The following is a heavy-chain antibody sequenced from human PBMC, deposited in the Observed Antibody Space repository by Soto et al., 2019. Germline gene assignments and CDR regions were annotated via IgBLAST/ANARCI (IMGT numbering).Heavy chain of an antibody. CDR2: IDYTGST. V-gene: IGHV4-59*01. CDR1: GGAISTYY. D-gene: IGHD1-26*01. J-gene: IGHJ3*02. CDR3: ARARRSSGRMDAADI. Sequence: SETLSLTCTVSGGAISTYYWSWVRQPPGKRLEWIGCIDYTGSTSYNPSLKSRLTISIDTSKSQFSLNLRSVTAADTAVYYCARARRSSGRMDAADIWGQGTMVTVSS.